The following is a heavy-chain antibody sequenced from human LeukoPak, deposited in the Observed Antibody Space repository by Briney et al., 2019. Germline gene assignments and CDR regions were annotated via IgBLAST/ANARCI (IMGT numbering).Heavy chain of an antibody. CDR1: GGTFSSYA. J-gene: IGHJ5*02. Sequence: GASVKVSCKASGGTFSSYAISWVRQAPGQGLEWMGGIIPIFGTANYAQKFQGRVTITADKSTSTAYMELSSLRSEDTAVYYCARDKTVVTPWFDPWGQGTLVTVSS. CDR2: IIPIFGTA. V-gene: IGHV1-69*06. CDR3: ARDKTVVTPWFDP. D-gene: IGHD4-23*01.